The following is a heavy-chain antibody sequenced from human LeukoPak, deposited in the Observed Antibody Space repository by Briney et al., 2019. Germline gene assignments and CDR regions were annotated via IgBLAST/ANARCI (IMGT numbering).Heavy chain of an antibody. V-gene: IGHV3-7*03. Sequence: GGSLRLSCAASGFTFSSYWMSWVRQAPGEGLEWVANIKQDGSEKYYVDSVKGRFTISRDNAKNSLYLQMNSLRAEDTALYHCARVYGSGSYFNWFDPWGQGTLVTVSS. CDR3: ARVYGSGSYFNWFDP. D-gene: IGHD3-10*01. CDR2: IKQDGSEK. J-gene: IGHJ5*02. CDR1: GFTFSSYW.